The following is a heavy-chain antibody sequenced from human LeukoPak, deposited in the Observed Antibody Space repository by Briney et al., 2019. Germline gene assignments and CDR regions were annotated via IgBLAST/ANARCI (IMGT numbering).Heavy chain of an antibody. CDR1: GFSVSSKY. CDR2: LYSGGST. J-gene: IGHJ2*01. V-gene: IGHV3-53*01. Sequence: QPGGSLTLSCEGSGFSVSSKYLNWVRQAPGKGLEWVSILYSGGSTYYADSVKGRFTVSRDSSKDTLYLHMNSLRVEDTAVYYCARVGDHYHWYLDVCGRGTLVTVSS. D-gene: IGHD3-10*01. CDR3: ARVGDHYHWYLDV.